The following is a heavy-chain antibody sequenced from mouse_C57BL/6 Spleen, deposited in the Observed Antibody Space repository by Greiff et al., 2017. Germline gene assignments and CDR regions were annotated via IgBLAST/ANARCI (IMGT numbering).Heavy chain of an antibody. Sequence: QVQLQQSGPELVKPGASVKISCKASGYAFSSSWMNWVKQRPGQGLEWIGRIYPGDGDTNYNGKFKGKATLTADKSSSTAYMQLSSLTAEDSAVYYCAPCGLRVEGFAYWGQGTLVTVSA. CDR3: APCGLRVEGFAY. CDR2: IYPGDGDT. V-gene: IGHV1-82*01. D-gene: IGHD2-12*01. CDR1: GYAFSSSW. J-gene: IGHJ3*01.